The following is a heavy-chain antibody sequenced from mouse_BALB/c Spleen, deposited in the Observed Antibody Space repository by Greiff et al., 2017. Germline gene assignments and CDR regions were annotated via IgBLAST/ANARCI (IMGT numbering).Heavy chain of an antibody. D-gene: IGHD1-1*01. J-gene: IGHJ4*01. CDR1: GFTFSDYY. V-gene: IGHV5-4*02. Sequence: EVQGVESGGGLVKPGGSLKLSCAASGFTFSDYYMYWVRQTPEKRLEWVATISDGGSYTYYPDSVKGRFTISRDNAKNNLYLQMSSLKSEDTAMYYCARDDYYGSSPYAMDYWGQGTSVTVSS. CDR2: ISDGGSYT. CDR3: ARDDYYGSSPYAMDY.